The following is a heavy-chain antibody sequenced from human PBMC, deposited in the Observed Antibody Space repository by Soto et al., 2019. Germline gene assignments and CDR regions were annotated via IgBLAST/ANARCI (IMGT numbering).Heavy chain of an antibody. V-gene: IGHV1-46*01. CDR2: INPSGGRT. CDR1: GYTFTGYY. D-gene: IGHD3-9*01. J-gene: IGHJ6*02. Sequence: QVQLEQSGAEVEKPGASVKVSCKASGYTFTGYYVHWVRQAPGQGLEWLGIINPSGGRTSYAQTLQGRITVTRDTSTSTVYMQLSSLRSEDTAVYYCARENGDYDILTDYYLYYYYGMDVWGQGTTVTVSS. CDR3: ARENGDYDILTDYYLYYYYGMDV.